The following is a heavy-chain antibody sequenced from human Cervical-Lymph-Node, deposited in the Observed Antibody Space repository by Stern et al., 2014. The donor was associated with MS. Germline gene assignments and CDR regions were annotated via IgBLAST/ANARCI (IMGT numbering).Heavy chain of an antibody. D-gene: IGHD3-16*01. CDR3: ARDGGVVPAPNAYYNYGMDV. CDR2: IKQDGSEN. J-gene: IGHJ6*02. CDR1: GFTFSSYW. V-gene: IGHV3-7*01. Sequence: EVQLVESGGGLVQPGGSLRLSCAASGFTFSSYWMTWVRQAPGKGLEWVANIKQDGSENYYVGSVKGRCTISRDNAKNSVYLQMNSLRVEDTAVYYCARDGGVVPAPNAYYNYGMDVWGQGTTVTVSS.